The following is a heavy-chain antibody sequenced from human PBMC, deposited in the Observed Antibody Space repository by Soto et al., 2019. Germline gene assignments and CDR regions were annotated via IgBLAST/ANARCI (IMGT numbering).Heavy chain of an antibody. V-gene: IGHV3-23*01. D-gene: IGHD3-22*01. CDR1: GFTFSSYA. CDR3: VKKQTSGYYSDAFYI. J-gene: IGHJ3*02. CDR2: IDGSGGST. Sequence: GGSLRLSCAASGFTFSSYAMTWVRQAPGKGLEWVSAIDGSGGSTYYADSVKGRFTISRDNSKNTLYLQMNSLTAEDTAVYYCVKKQTSGYYSDAFYIWGQGTMVTVSS.